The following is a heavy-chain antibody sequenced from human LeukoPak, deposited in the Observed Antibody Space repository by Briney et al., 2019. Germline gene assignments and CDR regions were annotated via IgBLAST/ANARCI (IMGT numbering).Heavy chain of an antibody. CDR1: GGTISGGGYY. Sequence: PSETLSLTCSVSGGTISGGGYYWSWIRQQPGKGLEWIGYIYYRGSTYYNPSLKSRVIMSVDTSKNQFSLKLSSVTAADTAVYYCARSYGYGDHNWFDPWGQGAPVTVSS. D-gene: IGHD5-18*01. J-gene: IGHJ5*02. V-gene: IGHV4-31*02. CDR3: ARSYGYGDHNWFDP. CDR2: IYYRGST.